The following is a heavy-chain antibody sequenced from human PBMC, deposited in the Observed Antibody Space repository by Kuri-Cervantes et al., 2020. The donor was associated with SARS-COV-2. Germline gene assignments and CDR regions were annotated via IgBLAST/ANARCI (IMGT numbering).Heavy chain of an antibody. CDR3: AIPRRDYGSGSRYGGFDY. CDR1: GYSFSNFW. Sequence: GESLKISCEGSGYSFSNFWIAWVRQMPGKGLEWMGIIYPGDSDTRYSPSFQGQVTISADKSISTAYLQWASLKASDTAMYYCAIPRRDYGSGSRYGGFDYWGQGTLVTVSS. CDR2: IYPGDSDT. D-gene: IGHD3-10*01. J-gene: IGHJ4*02. V-gene: IGHV5-51*01.